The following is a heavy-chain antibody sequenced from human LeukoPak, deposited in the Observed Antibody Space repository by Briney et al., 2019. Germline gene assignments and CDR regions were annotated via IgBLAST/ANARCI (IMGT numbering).Heavy chain of an antibody. V-gene: IGHV4-38-2*01. CDR2: IYHSGST. D-gene: IGHD1-26*01. CDR1: GYSISSGYY. Sequence: PSETLSLTCAVSGYSISSGYYWGWIRQPPGKGLEWIGSIYHSGSTYYNPSLKSRVTISVDTSKNQFSLKLSSVTAADTAVHYCARHRPSGSYLDPWGQGTLVTVSS. J-gene: IGHJ5*02. CDR3: ARHRPSGSYLDP.